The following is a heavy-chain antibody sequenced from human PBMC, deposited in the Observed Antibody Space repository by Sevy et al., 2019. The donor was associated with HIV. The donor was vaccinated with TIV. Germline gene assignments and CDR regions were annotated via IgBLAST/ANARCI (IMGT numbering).Heavy chain of an antibody. CDR1: GFTFTNAW. D-gene: IGHD2-15*01. V-gene: IGHV3-15*01. CDR3: TLEGLYCSGGSCYSEGFDS. Sequence: GVSLRLSCAAFGFTFTNAWMSWVRQAPGKGLEWVGRIKSKTDGGTTDYAAPVKGRFTISRDDSKNTLYLHMNSLKTEDTAVYYCTLEGLYCSGGSCYSEGFDSWGQGTLVTVSS. J-gene: IGHJ4*02. CDR2: IKSKTDGGTT.